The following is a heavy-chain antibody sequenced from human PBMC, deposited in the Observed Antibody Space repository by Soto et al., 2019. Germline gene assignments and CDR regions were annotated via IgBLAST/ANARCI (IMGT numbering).Heavy chain of an antibody. J-gene: IGHJ4*02. Sequence: KPGGSLRLSCAASGFTFSSYSMNWIRQAPGKGLEWVSSISSSSSYIYYADSVKGRFTISRDNAKNSLYLQMNSLRAEDTAVYYCARDRDDSSGYSEYYFDYWGQGTLVTVSS. CDR1: GFTFSSYS. D-gene: IGHD3-22*01. CDR2: ISSSSSYI. V-gene: IGHV3-21*01. CDR3: ARDRDDSSGYSEYYFDY.